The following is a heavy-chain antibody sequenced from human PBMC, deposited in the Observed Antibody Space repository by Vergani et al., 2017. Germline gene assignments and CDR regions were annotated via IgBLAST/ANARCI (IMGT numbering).Heavy chain of an antibody. CDR3: ARDENWFDP. J-gene: IGHJ5*02. V-gene: IGHV4-59*01. CDR1: GGSISSYY. Sequence: QVQLQESGPGLVKPSETLSLTCPVSGGSISSYYWSWIRQPPGKGLEWIGYIYYSGSTNYNPSLKSRVTISVDTSKNQFSLKLSSVTAADTAVYYCARDENWFDPWGQGTLVTVSS. CDR2: IYYSGST.